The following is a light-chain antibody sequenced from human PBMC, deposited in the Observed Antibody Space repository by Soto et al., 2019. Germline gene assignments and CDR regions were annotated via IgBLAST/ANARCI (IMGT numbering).Light chain of an antibody. V-gene: IGKV1D-8*01. CDR1: QGISSY. CDR3: QQYYSFTPT. CDR2: AAS. J-gene: IGKJ1*01. Sequence: VIWMTHSPSLLYASTGARVTISCRMSQGISSYLACYQQKLGKAPVLLIYAASTFQSGVPSRFSVSGSGTDFNLNISCMQSEDFATYYCQQYYSFTPTFDQGTKVEIK.